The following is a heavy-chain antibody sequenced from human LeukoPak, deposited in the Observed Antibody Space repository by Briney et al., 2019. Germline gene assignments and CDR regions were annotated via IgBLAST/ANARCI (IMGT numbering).Heavy chain of an antibody. Sequence: SETLSLTCTVSGGFISTYYWSWIRQPPGKGLEWIGFISYSGSTYHNPSLKSRVTMSVDTSKNQFSLNLRSVTAADTAVYYCARDRYSYGFWGQGILVTVSS. CDR1: GGFISTYY. CDR2: ISYSGST. D-gene: IGHD5-18*01. CDR3: ARDRYSYGF. V-gene: IGHV4-59*01. J-gene: IGHJ4*02.